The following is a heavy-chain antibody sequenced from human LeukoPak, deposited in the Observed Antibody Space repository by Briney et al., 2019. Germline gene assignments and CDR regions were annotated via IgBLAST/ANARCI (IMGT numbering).Heavy chain of an antibody. V-gene: IGHV3-48*03. CDR3: ARDATTQVGYVYMDV. J-gene: IGHJ6*03. D-gene: IGHD5-18*01. Sequence: GGSLRLSCAASGVTFSDYEMNWVRQAPGKGLEWVSHISTSGSIIHYADSVEGRFTISRDNAKNSLYLQMNSLRAEDTALYYCARDATTQVGYVYMDVWGKGTTVAISS. CDR1: GVTFSDYE. CDR2: ISTSGSII.